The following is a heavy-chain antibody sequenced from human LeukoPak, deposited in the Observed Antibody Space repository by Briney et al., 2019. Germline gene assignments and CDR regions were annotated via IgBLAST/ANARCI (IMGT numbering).Heavy chain of an antibody. J-gene: IGHJ4*02. V-gene: IGHV3-30*02. CDR3: AKDRVMVRGVLMH. CDR1: KFTFSVYG. Sequence: GGSLRLSCAASKFTFSVYGMHWVRQAPGKGLEWVSFIKFDGGNKYYADSVKGRFTISRDNSNNTLYLQMNSLRPEDTAVYYCAKDRVMVRGVLMHWGQGTLVTVSS. CDR2: IKFDGGNK. D-gene: IGHD3-10*01.